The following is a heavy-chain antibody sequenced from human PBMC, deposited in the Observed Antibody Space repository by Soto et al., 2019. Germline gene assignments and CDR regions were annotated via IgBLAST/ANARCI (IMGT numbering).Heavy chain of an antibody. CDR3: ARDQEGATTSDY. Sequence: QVQLVESGGGVVQPGRSLRLSCAASGFTFSSYAMHWVRQAPGKGLEWVAVISYDGSNKYYADSVKGRFTISRDNSKNTLYLQMNSLRAEDTAVYYCARDQEGATTSDYWGQGTLVTVSS. D-gene: IGHD1-26*01. V-gene: IGHV3-30-3*01. CDR1: GFTFSSYA. CDR2: ISYDGSNK. J-gene: IGHJ4*02.